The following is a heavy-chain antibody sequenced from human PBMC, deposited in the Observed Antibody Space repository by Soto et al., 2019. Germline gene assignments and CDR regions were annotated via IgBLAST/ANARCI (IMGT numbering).Heavy chain of an antibody. V-gene: IGHV3-21*01. CDR1: GFTFSSYS. CDR2: ISSSSSYI. Sequence: EVQLVESGGGLVKPGGSLRLSCAASGFTFSSYSMNWVRQAPGKGLEWVSSISSSSSYIYYADSVKGRFTISRDNAKNSLYLQMNSLRAEDTAVYYCARDIHWYSSSPQPWFDPWGQGTLVTVSS. D-gene: IGHD6-6*01. J-gene: IGHJ5*02. CDR3: ARDIHWYSSSPQPWFDP.